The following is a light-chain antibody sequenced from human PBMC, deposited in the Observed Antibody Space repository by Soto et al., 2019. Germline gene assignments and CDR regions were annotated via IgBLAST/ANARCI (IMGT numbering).Light chain of an antibody. V-gene: IGLV2-14*01. J-gene: IGLJ1*01. CDR1: ITDIGAYNY. CDR3: SSYTSNITPYV. CDR2: GVS. Sequence: QSVLTQPASVSGSPGQSITISCTGTITDIGAYNYVSWYQQHPGKAPKLLIYGVSSRPSGVSNRFSGSKSGKAAYLTISGLQADDEAEYYCSSYTSNITPYVFGTGTKVTVL.